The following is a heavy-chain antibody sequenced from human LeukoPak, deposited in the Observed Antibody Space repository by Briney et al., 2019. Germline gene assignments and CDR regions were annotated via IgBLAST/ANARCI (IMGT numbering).Heavy chain of an antibody. V-gene: IGHV3-9*01. J-gene: IGHJ6*03. CDR2: ISWNSGSI. CDR3: ARVKDYSNSYYYYMDV. D-gene: IGHD4-11*01. Sequence: GGSLRLSCAASGFTFDDYAMHWVRQAPGKGLEWVSGISWNSGSIGYADSVKGRFTISRDNSKNTLYLQMNSLRAEDTAVYYCARVKDYSNSYYYYMDVWGKGTTVTVSS. CDR1: GFTFDDYA.